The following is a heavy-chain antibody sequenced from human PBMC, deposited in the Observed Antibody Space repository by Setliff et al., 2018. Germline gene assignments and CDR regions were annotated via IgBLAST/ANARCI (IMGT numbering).Heavy chain of an antibody. Sequence: GESLKISCKGSGYSFTSYWIGWVRQMPGKGLEWMGIIYPGDSDTRYSPSFQGQVTISADKSISTAYLQWSSLKASNTAMYYCARVTPDYYYYYGMDVWGQGTTVTVSS. V-gene: IGHV5-51*01. CDR1: GYSFTSYW. J-gene: IGHJ6*02. CDR2: IYPGDSDT. D-gene: IGHD5-18*01. CDR3: ARVTPDYYYYYGMDV.